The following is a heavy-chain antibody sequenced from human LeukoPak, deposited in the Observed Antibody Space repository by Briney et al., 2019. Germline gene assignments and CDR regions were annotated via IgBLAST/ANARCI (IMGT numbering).Heavy chain of an antibody. CDR1: GVSINSSYYY. Sequence: SDTLSLTCIVSGVSINSSYYYWGWIRQPPGKGLEWIGSIYYSGSTYYNPSLKSRVTMSVDKSKNQFSLKLSSLTAADTAVYYCARVGPTVREIWFDPWGQGTLVTVSS. CDR3: ARVGPTVREIWFDP. J-gene: IGHJ5*02. CDR2: IYYSGST. V-gene: IGHV4-39*07. D-gene: IGHD4-17*01.